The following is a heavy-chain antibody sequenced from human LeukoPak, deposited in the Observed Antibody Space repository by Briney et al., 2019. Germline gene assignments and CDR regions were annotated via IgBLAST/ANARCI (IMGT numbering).Heavy chain of an antibody. CDR3: ARGRLVDYYGSGTSDY. Sequence: GGSLRLSCAASGFTFSSYSMNWVRQAPGKGLEWVSSISSSSSYIYYADSVKGRFTISRDNAKNSLYLQMNSLRAEDTAVYYCARGRLVDYYGSGTSDYWGQGTLVTVSS. CDR2: ISSSSSYI. D-gene: IGHD3-10*01. V-gene: IGHV3-21*01. CDR1: GFTFSSYS. J-gene: IGHJ4*02.